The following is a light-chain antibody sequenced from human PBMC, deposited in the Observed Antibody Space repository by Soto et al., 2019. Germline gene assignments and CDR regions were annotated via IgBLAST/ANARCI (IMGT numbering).Light chain of an antibody. V-gene: IGKV3-15*01. CDR1: QSVISN. CDR2: GAS. CDR3: QQRANWPLN. Sequence: EIVMTQSPATLSVSPGERATLSCKASQSVISNLAWYHQKPGQSPRLLIYGASTRATGIPARFTGSGYGTDFALNVIRLEPEDFAVYCCQQRANWPLNFGGGTKVDIK. J-gene: IGKJ4*01.